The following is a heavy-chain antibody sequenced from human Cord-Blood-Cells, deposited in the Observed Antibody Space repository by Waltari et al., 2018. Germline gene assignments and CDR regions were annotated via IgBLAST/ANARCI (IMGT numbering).Heavy chain of an antibody. CDR1: GGSISSYY. V-gene: IGHV4-59*08. D-gene: IGHD4-17*01. Sequence: QVQLQESGPGLVKPSETLSLTCTVSGGSISSYYWSWSRQPPGKGLGWIVYIYYRGSTNYNPSLKSRVTISVDTSKNQFSLKLISVTAADTAVYYCARQRNGDYVFDYWGQGTLVTVSS. CDR3: ARQRNGDYVFDY. CDR2: IYYRGST. J-gene: IGHJ4*02.